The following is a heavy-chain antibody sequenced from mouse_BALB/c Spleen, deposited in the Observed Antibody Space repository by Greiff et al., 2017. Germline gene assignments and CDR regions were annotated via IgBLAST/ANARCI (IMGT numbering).Heavy chain of an antibody. J-gene: IGHJ3*01. CDR3: TRAGGNYVGFAY. CDR1: GYTFTSYW. CDR2: IYPSDSYT. V-gene: IGHV1-69*02. Sequence: VQLQQSGAELVRPGASVKLSCKASGYTFTSYWINWVKQRPGQGLEWIGNIYPSDSYTNYNQKFKDKATLTVDKSSSTAYMQLSSPTSEDSAVYYCTRAGGNYVGFAYWGQGTLVTVSA. D-gene: IGHD2-1*01.